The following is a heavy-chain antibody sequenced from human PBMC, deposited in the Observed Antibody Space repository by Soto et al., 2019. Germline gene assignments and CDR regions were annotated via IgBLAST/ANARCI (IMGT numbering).Heavy chain of an antibody. CDR1: GFTFSTYG. V-gene: IGHV3-33*01. J-gene: IGHJ4*02. CDR3: ARDSRTTTVVKD. CDR2: IWSDGTNK. D-gene: IGHD4-17*01. Sequence: GGSLRLSCAASGFTFSTYGMHWVRQAPGKGLEWVALIWSDGTNKYYADSVKGRFTISRDNAKNSLYLQMNSLRAEDTAVYYCARDSRTTTVVKDWGQGTLVTVSS.